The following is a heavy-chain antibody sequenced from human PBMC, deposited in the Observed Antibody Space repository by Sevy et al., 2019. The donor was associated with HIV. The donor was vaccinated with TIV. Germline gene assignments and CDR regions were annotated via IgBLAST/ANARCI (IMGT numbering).Heavy chain of an antibody. D-gene: IGHD6-13*01. CDR2: ISGNGGST. J-gene: IGHJ4*02. V-gene: IGHV3-23*01. CDR1: GFTFSSYA. CDR3: AVGVIAAARGYFDY. Sequence: GGSPRLSCAASGFTFSSYAMSWVRQAPGKGLEWVSAISGNGGSTYYADSVKGRFTISRDNSKNTLYLQMNSLRADDTAVYYCAVGVIAAARGYFDYWGQGTLVTVSS.